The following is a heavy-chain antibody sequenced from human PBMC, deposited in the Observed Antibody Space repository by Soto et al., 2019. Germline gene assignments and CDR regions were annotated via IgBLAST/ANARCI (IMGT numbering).Heavy chain of an antibody. V-gene: IGHV4-34*01. CDR3: ARVDHYGTYYFDY. CDR1: GGSFSGYY. D-gene: IGHD4-17*01. Sequence: SETPSLTCAVYGGSFSGYYWSWIRQPPGKGLEWIGEINHSGSTNYNPSLKSRVTISVDTSKNQFSLKLSSVTAADTAVYYCARVDHYGTYYFDYWGQGTLVT. J-gene: IGHJ4*02. CDR2: INHSGST.